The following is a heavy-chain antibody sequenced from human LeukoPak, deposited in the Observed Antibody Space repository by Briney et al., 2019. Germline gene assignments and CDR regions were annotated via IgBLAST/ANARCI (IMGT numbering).Heavy chain of an antibody. CDR2: MNPNSGNT. Sequence: ASVKVSCKASGYTFTSYDINWVRQATGQGLEWMGWMNPNSGNTGYAQKFRGRVTITRNTSISTAYMELSSLRSEDTVVYYCASDVGATSYDAFDIWGQGTMVTVSS. CDR1: GYTFTSYD. D-gene: IGHD1-26*01. V-gene: IGHV1-8*03. CDR3: ASDVGATSYDAFDI. J-gene: IGHJ3*02.